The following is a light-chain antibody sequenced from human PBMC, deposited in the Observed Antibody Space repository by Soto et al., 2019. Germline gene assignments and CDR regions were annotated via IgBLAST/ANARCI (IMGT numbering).Light chain of an antibody. CDR3: QHHNNYSAE. V-gene: IGKV1-5*03. Sequence: DIQMTQSPSTLSGSVGDRVTITCRASQTISSWLAWYQQKPGKAPKLLIYNASTLKSGVPSRFSGSGSGTEVILTISSRQPYDFSTYYCQHHNNYSAEFGQGTKVEIK. CDR1: QTISSW. CDR2: NAS. J-gene: IGKJ1*01.